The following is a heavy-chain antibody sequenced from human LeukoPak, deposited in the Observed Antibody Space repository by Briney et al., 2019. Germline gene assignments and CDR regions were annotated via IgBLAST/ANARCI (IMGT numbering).Heavy chain of an antibody. CDR1: GYTLTELS. D-gene: IGHD3-22*01. Sequence: GASVKVSCKVSGYTLTELSMHWVRQAPGKGLEWMGGFDPEDGETIYAQKFQGKVTMTEDTSTDTAYMELSSLRSEDTAVYYCATCRGFTTDNWFDPWGQGTLVTVSS. CDR3: ATCRGFTTDNWFDP. CDR2: FDPEDGET. J-gene: IGHJ5*02. V-gene: IGHV1-24*01.